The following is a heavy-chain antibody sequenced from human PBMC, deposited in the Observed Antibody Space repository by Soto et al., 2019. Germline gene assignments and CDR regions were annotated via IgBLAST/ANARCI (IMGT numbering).Heavy chain of an antibody. V-gene: IGHV3-21*01. Sequence: PVGSLRLSCAASGFTFSSYSMNWVRQAPGKGLEWVSSISSSSSYIYYADSVKGRFTISRDNAKNSLYLQMNSLRAEDTAVYYCAREGEVGYCTNGVCYIGTYYYYGMDVWGQGTTVTVS. J-gene: IGHJ6*02. CDR1: GFTFSSYS. D-gene: IGHD2-8*01. CDR2: ISSSSSYI. CDR3: AREGEVGYCTNGVCYIGTYYYYGMDV.